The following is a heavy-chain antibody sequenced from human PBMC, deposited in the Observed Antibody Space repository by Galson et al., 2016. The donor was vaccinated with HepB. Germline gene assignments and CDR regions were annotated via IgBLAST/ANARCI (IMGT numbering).Heavy chain of an antibody. D-gene: IGHD6-19*01. Sequence: SLRLSCAASGFTFSNAWMNWVRQAPGKGLEWVAVISYDGSNKYQSDSVKGRFSISRDNSNNTLYLQMNSLRPEDTAVYFCARDRQFLVSADYWGQGTLVTVSS. J-gene: IGHJ4*02. CDR1: GFTFSNAW. CDR3: ARDRQFLVSADY. CDR2: ISYDGSNK. V-gene: IGHV3-30*03.